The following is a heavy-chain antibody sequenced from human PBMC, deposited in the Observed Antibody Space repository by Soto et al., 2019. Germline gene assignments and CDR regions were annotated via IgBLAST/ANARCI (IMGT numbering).Heavy chain of an antibody. V-gene: IGHV1-18*01. Sequence: QIQLLQSGSEVKTPGASVKVSCKGSGYAFTSYGIIWVRQAPGQGLEWVGWISPDKRTRHYTDSLQGRVTLTTDTYTSTPYMELQTRPSADTAGYFCAGIRRRTDTQEARLEFWGQGSLVTVSS. CDR1: GYAFTSYG. CDR2: ISPDKRTR. CDR3: AGIRRRTDTQEARLEF. D-gene: IGHD3-3*02. J-gene: IGHJ4*02.